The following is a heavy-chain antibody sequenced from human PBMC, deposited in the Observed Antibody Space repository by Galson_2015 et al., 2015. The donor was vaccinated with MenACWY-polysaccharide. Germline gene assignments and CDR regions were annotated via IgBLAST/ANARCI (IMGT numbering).Heavy chain of an antibody. CDR3: ARTKRELIELMGYAIPSGSYDGMDV. V-gene: IGHV1-8*01. Sequence: QSGAEVKKPGASVKVSCKASGYTFTSYDINWVRQAPGQGLEWMGWMNPNSGTTGYAQGIQGRVTMTRDTSISTAYMELGSLRSEDTAVYYCARTKRELIELMGYAIPSGSYDGMDVW. J-gene: IGHJ6*01. D-gene: IGHD2-8*01. CDR1: GYTFTSYD. CDR2: MNPNSGTT.